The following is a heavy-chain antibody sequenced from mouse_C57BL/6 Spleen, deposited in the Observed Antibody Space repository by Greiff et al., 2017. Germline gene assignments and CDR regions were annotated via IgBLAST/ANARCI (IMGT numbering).Heavy chain of an antibody. Sequence: EVKVVESGGGLVQPGGSMKLSCAASGFTFSDAWMDWARQSPEKGLEWVAEIRNKANNHATYYAESVKGRFTISRDDSKSSVYLQMNSLRAEDTGIYCCTMYDYDGGFAYWGQGTLVTVSA. D-gene: IGHD2-4*01. CDR2: IRNKANNHAT. CDR3: TMYDYDGGFAY. CDR1: GFTFSDAW. V-gene: IGHV6-6*01. J-gene: IGHJ3*01.